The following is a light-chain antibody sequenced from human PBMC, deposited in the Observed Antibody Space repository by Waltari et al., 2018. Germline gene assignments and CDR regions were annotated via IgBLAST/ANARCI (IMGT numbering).Light chain of an antibody. CDR1: ESVLYSRNNKDH. CDR2: WAS. CDR3: QQYYNTPLT. V-gene: IGKV4-1*01. Sequence: DIVMTQSPESLAVSLGERATINCKSSESVLYSRNNKDHLAWYQPKPGQRPKLLIYWASTRESGVPDRFSGSGSETEFTLTINSLQAEDVAVYYCQQYYNTPLTFGGGTKVEIK. J-gene: IGKJ4*01.